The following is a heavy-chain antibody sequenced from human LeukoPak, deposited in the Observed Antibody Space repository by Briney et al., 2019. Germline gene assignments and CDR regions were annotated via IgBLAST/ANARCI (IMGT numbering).Heavy chain of an antibody. D-gene: IGHD2-2*01. CDR1: GFTFSNYW. CDR3: GRGFALVPAGIPDY. J-gene: IGHJ4*02. V-gene: IGHV3-74*01. Sequence: PGGSLRLSCAASGFTFSNYWMHWVRQAPGEGLVWVSRISTDGSSTTYADSVKGRFPISRDNAKNTLYLQMNSLRAEDTAIYYCGRGFALVPAGIPDYWGQGILVTVSS. CDR2: ISTDGSST.